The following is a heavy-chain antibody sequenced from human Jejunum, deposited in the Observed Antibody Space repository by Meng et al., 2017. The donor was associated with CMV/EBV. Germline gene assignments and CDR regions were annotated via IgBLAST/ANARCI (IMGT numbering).Heavy chain of an antibody. V-gene: IGHV3-13*01. CDR1: FGSYD. Sequence: FGSYDMDWVRQVAGQGLEWVSAIYTTGDTFYAGSVKGRFTISREDGKNSLYLQMNSLRGGDTAVYYCARAGFCSSTSCQYSDAFDIWGLGTLVTVSS. CDR2: IYTTGDT. J-gene: IGHJ3*02. CDR3: ARAGFCSSTSCQYSDAFDI. D-gene: IGHD2-2*01.